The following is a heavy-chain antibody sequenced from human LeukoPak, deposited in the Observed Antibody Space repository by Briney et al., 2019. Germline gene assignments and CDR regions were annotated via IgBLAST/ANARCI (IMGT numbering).Heavy chain of an antibody. CDR1: GYTFSSHS. Sequence: ASVKVSCKTSGYTFSSHSMNWVRQAPGQGLEWMGWINTNTGQPAYAQGFTGRFVFSLDTSVTTAYLQITSLKTEDTAVYYCARWVAAADPWGQGTLVTVSS. CDR2: INTNTGQP. CDR3: ARWVAAADP. J-gene: IGHJ5*02. D-gene: IGHD6-13*01. V-gene: IGHV7-4-1*02.